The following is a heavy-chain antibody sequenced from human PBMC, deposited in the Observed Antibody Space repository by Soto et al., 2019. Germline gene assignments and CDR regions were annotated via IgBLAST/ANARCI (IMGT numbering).Heavy chain of an antibody. Sequence: GGSLRLSCAASGFTFSSYAMHWVRQAPGKGLEWVAVISYDGSNKYYADSVKGRFTISRDNSKNTLYLQMNSLRAEDTAVYYSAREWLLFYYYYYGMDVWGQGTTVTVSS. CDR1: GFTFSSYA. D-gene: IGHD6-19*01. CDR3: AREWLLFYYYYYGMDV. CDR2: ISYDGSNK. J-gene: IGHJ6*02. V-gene: IGHV3-30-3*01.